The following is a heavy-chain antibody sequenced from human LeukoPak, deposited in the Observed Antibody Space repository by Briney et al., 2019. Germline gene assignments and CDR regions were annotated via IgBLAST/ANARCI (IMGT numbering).Heavy chain of an antibody. CDR1: GGSISSYY. J-gene: IGHJ4*02. CDR3: ARDTPGPIDY. V-gene: IGHV4-59*01. Sequence: SETLSLTCTVSGGSISSYYWSWIRQPPGKGLEWIGYIYYSGSTNYNPSLKSRVTISVDTSKNQFSLKLSSVTAADTAVYYCARDTPGPIDYWGQGTLVTVSS. CDR2: IYYSGST.